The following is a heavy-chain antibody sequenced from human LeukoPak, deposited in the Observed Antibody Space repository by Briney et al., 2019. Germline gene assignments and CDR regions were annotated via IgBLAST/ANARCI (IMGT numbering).Heavy chain of an antibody. J-gene: IGHJ4*02. CDR2: INPSGGST. D-gene: IGHD4-23*01. V-gene: IGHV1-46*01. Sequence: GASVKVSCKAPGYTFTSYYMHWVRQAPGQGLEGMGIINPSGGSTSYAQKFQGRVTMTRDTSTSTVYMELSSLRSEDTAVYYCTRDPSPYGGNYYFDYWGQGTLVTVSS. CDR1: GYTFTSYY. CDR3: TRDPSPYGGNYYFDY.